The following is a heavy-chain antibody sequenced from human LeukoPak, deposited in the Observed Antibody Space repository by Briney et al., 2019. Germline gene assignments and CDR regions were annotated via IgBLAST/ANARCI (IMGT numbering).Heavy chain of an antibody. CDR2: ISYDGSNK. J-gene: IGHJ4*02. Sequence: GRSLRLSCAASGFTFSSYAMHWVHQAPGKGLEWVAVISYDGSNKYYADSVKGRFTISRDNSKNTLYLQMNSLRAEDTAVYYCARTDGYSTVTASLGYWGQGTLVTVSS. CDR1: GFTFSSYA. V-gene: IGHV3-30*04. CDR3: ARTDGYSTVTASLGY. D-gene: IGHD4-17*01.